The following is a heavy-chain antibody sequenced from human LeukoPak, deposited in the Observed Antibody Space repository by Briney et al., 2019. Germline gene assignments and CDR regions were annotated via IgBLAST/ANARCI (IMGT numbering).Heavy chain of an antibody. Sequence: GGSLRLSCAASGFTFSSYAMSWVRQAPGKGLEWVSAISGSGGSTYYADSVKGRFTISRDNSKNTLYLQMNSLRAEDTAVYYCAKDLGVVVPAAMGFDYWGQGTLVTVSS. CDR2: ISGSGGST. CDR3: AKDLGVVVPAAMGFDY. CDR1: GFTFSSYA. D-gene: IGHD2-2*01. J-gene: IGHJ4*02. V-gene: IGHV3-23*01.